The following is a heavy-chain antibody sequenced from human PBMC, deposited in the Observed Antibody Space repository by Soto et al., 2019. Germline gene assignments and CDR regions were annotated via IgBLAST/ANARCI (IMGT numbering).Heavy chain of an antibody. CDR2: IYYTGST. Sequence: SETLSLTCTVSGDSINNYYWSWIRQPPGRRLEWIGYIYYTGSTTYNPSLESRVTMSVDTSKNQFSLKLSSVNAADTAVYYCAKYRRTEAEGFTLDYWGRGTLVTVSS. CDR1: GDSINNYY. V-gene: IGHV4-59*01. J-gene: IGHJ4*02. D-gene: IGHD6-13*01. CDR3: AKYRRTEAEGFTLDY.